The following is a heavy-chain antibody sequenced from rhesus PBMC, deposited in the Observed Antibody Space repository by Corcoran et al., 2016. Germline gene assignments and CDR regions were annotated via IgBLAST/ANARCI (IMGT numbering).Heavy chain of an antibody. CDR3: ARLGVLPFLDWSPFDAFDF. D-gene: IGHD3-3*01. CDR1: GYSISSGYG. Sequence: QLQLQESGPGLVKPSETLSLTCAVSGYSISSGYGWSWIRQPPGKGLELSGYSSYTGSTSYNPSLKIPIPISSDPSKNQFSLKLSSVPAADTAVYYCARLGVLPFLDWSPFDAFDFCGQGLRVTVSS. V-gene: IGHV4-122*02. J-gene: IGHJ3*01. CDR2: SSYTGST.